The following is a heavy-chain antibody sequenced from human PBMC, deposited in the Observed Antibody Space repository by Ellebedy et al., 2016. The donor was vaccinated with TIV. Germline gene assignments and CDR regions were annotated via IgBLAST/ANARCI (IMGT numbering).Heavy chain of an antibody. CDR2: ISSSSSTI. D-gene: IGHD3-16*01. J-gene: IGHJ5*02. V-gene: IGHV3-48*01. CDR1: GFTFSSYS. CDR3: AKGGGAVTPFDP. Sequence: GESLKISXAASGFTFSSYSMNWVRQAPGKGLEWVSYISSSSSTIYYADSVRGRFTISRDNSKNTLYLQMNRLRVEDTAVYYCAKGGGAVTPFDPWGQGTLVTVSS.